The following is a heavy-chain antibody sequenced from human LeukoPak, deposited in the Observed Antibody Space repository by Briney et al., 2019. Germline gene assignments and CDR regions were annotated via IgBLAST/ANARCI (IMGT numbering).Heavy chain of an antibody. J-gene: IGHJ5*02. V-gene: IGHV1-2*06. CDR2: INPNSGGT. CDR1: GGTFSSYA. Sequence: ASVKVSCKASGGTFSSYAISWVRQAPGQGLEWMGRINPNSGGTNYAQKFQGRVTMTRDTSISTAYMELSRLRSDDTAMYYCARDLRLAVAAHNWFDPWGQGTLVTVSS. D-gene: IGHD6-19*01. CDR3: ARDLRLAVAAHNWFDP.